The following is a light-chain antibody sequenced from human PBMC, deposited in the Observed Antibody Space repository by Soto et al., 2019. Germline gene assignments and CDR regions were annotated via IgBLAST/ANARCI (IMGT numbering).Light chain of an antibody. V-gene: IGLV2-14*01. Sequence: ALTQPASVSGSPGQSITISFTGTSSDIGGYNYVSWYQQHPGKAPKLMIYEVSNRPSGVSNRFSGSKSGNTASLTISGLQAEDEADYYCSSYTSSSTLYVFGTGTKVTVL. CDR3: SSYTSSSTLYV. J-gene: IGLJ1*01. CDR1: SSDIGGYNY. CDR2: EVS.